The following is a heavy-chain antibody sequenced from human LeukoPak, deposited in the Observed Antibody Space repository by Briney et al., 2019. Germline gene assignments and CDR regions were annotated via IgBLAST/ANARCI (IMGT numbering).Heavy chain of an antibody. V-gene: IGHV4-61*08. CDR1: GGSISSGDYY. CDR3: ARGFYGDYGRPLDY. J-gene: IGHJ4*02. Sequence: SETLSLTCTVSGGSISSGDYYWSWIRQPPGKGLEWIGYIYYIGTTNYNPSLKSRVTISVDTSKNQFSLKLRSVTAADTAVYYCARGFYGDYGRPLDYWGQGALVTVSS. D-gene: IGHD4-17*01. CDR2: IYYIGTT.